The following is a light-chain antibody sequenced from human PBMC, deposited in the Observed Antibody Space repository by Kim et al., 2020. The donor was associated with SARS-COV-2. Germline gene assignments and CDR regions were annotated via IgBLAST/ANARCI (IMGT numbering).Light chain of an antibody. CDR3: QKYDVAPYT. CDR1: QGIYKY. J-gene: IGKJ2*01. CDR2: DAS. Sequence: SASVGDRVTITCRASQGIYKYLAWYQQKPEKVPKLLIYDASTLQSGFPSRFSGRGSGTSFTLTISSLQPEDVATYYCQKYDVAPYTFGQGTKLEI. V-gene: IGKV1-27*01.